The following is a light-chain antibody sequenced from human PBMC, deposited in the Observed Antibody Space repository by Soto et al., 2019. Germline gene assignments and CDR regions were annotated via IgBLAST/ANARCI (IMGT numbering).Light chain of an antibody. V-gene: IGKV1-5*03. CDR2: KAS. J-gene: IGKJ1*01. Sequence: DIQMTQSPSTLSASVGDRVTITCRASQSISPWLAWYQQKPGKAPKLLIYKASSLESGVSSRFSGRGSGTEFTLTISSLQPDDFATYFCQQYNSYSRTFGQGTKVQIK. CDR3: QQYNSYSRT. CDR1: QSISPW.